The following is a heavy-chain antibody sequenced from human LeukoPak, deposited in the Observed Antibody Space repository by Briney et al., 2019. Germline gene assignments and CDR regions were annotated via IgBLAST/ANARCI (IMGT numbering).Heavy chain of an antibody. Sequence: ASVKVSCKASGYTFTSYYMHWVRQAPGQGLEWMGWINPNSGGTNYAQKFQGRVTMTRDTSISTAYMELSRLRSDDTAVYYCARTGGIVVVPAAMEDYWGQGTLVTVSS. CDR3: ARTGGIVVVPAAMEDY. V-gene: IGHV1-2*02. D-gene: IGHD2-2*01. J-gene: IGHJ4*02. CDR2: INPNSGGT. CDR1: GYTFTSYY.